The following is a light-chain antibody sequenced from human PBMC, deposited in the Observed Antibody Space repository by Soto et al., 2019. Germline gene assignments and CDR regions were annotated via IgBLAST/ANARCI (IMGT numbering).Light chain of an antibody. CDR2: DVS. V-gene: IGLV2-14*01. J-gene: IGLJ2*01. CDR3: SSYTSRSTLV. Sequence: QSALTQPASVSGSPGQSITISCTGNSSDVGGYNYVSWYQQHPGKAPKLMIYDVSDRPSGVSSRFSGSKSGNTASLTISGLQVEDEADYYCSSYTSRSTLVFGGGTKLTVL. CDR1: SSDVGGYNY.